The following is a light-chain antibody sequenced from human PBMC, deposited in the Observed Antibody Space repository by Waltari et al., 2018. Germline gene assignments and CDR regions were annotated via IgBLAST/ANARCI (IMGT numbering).Light chain of an antibody. CDR1: QSVSSN. Sequence: EIVMTQSPATLSVSPGERATLSCRASQSVSSNLAWYQQKPGQAPRLLIYGAFTRATDIPARFSGSGSETEFTLTISSLQSEDFAVYYYQQYNNWPLTFGGGTKVEI. CDR2: GAF. CDR3: QQYNNWPLT. V-gene: IGKV3-15*01. J-gene: IGKJ4*01.